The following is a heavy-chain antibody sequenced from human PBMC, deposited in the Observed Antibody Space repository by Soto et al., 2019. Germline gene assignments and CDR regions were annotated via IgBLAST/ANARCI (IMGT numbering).Heavy chain of an antibody. CDR1: GYIFFNYG. CDR2: ISVYNGNT. V-gene: IGHV1-18*01. CDR3: ARDSLSGTDAFDI. Sequence: ASVKVSCKASGYIFFNYGVTWVRQAPGQGLEWMGWISVYNGNTNYAQKLQGRVTLTTDISTSTAYMELKSLTSDETAVYYCARDSLSGTDAFDIWGQGTMVTVSS. D-gene: IGHD1-26*01. J-gene: IGHJ3*02.